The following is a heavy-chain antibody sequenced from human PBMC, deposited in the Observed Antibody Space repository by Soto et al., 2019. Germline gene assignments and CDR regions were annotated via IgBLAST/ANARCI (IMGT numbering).Heavy chain of an antibody. V-gene: IGHV4-31*02. CDR2: IYYSGST. D-gene: IGHD2-2*01. CDR3: ARARDHQITSRFDP. J-gene: IGHJ5*02. Sequence: PSETLSLTCTVSGGSINSGGYYWSWIRQHPGKGLEWIGYIYYSGSTYYNPSLKSRVTISVDTSKNQFSLKLSSVTAADTAVYYCARARDHQITSRFDPWGQGTLVTVSS. CDR1: GGSINSGGYY.